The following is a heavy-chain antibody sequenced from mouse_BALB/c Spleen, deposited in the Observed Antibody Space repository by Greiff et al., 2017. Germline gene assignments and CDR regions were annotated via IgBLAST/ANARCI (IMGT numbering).Heavy chain of an antibody. CDR2: ILPGSGST. CDR1: GYTFSSYW. V-gene: IGHV1-9*01. Sequence: QVQLKQSGAELMKPGASVKISCKATGYTFSSYWIEWVKQRPGHGLEWIGEILPGSGSTNYNEKFKGKATFTADTSSNTAYMQLSSLTSEDSAVYYCARANWDVNYFDYWGQGTTLTVSS. D-gene: IGHD4-1*02. CDR3: ARANWDVNYFDY. J-gene: IGHJ2*01.